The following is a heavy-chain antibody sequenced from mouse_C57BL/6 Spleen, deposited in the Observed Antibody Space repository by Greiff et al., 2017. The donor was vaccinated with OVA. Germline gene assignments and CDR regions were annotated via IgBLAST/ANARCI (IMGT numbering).Heavy chain of an antibody. Sequence: EVQLVESGGGLVQPKGSLKLSCAASGFSFNTYAMNWVRQAPGKGLEWVARIRSKSNNYATYYADSVKDRFTISRDDSESMLYLQMNNLKTEDTAMYYCVSSDYVPFAYWGQGTLVTVSA. D-gene: IGHD2-4*01. CDR3: VSSDYVPFAY. J-gene: IGHJ3*01. CDR1: GFSFNTYA. V-gene: IGHV10-1*01. CDR2: IRSKSNNYAT.